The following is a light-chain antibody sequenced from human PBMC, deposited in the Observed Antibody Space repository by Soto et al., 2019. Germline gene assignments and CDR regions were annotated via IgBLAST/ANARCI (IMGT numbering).Light chain of an antibody. CDR3: ATWDDSLNGPV. CDR1: SSNIGNNA. CDR2: YDD. V-gene: IGLV1-36*01. Sequence: QPVLTQPPSVSEAPRQRVTISCSGSSSNIGNNAVNWFQQLPGKAPKLLIYYDDLVPSGVSDRFSGSKSGTSASLATRGLQSEDEADYYCATWDDSLNGPVFGGGTKLTVL. J-gene: IGLJ2*01.